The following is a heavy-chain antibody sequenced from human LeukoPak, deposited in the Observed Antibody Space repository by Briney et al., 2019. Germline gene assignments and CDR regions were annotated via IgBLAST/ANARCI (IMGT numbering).Heavy chain of an antibody. D-gene: IGHD5-12*01. CDR2: IRQDGNER. V-gene: IGHV3-7*01. Sequence: GGSLRLSCAASGFTFSSYWMSWVRQAPGKGLEWVANIRQDGNERNYVDSVKGRFTISRDNTKSSLYLQMNSLRAEDTAVYYCARSGFSGYDWALSSLYYFDYWGQGTLVTVSS. J-gene: IGHJ4*02. CDR1: GFTFSSYW. CDR3: ARSGFSGYDWALSSLYYFDY.